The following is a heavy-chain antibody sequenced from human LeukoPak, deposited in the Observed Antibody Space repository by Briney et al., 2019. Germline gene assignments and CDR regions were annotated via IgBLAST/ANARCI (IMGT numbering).Heavy chain of an antibody. CDR1: RFTFSTYW. D-gene: IGHD1-20*01. V-gene: IGHV3-74*01. CDR2: INSDGSST. Sequence: PGGSLRLSCAASRFTFSTYWMHWVRQAPGKGLVWVSRINSDGSSTGYADSVKGRFTISRDNSKNTLYLQMNSLRAEDTAVYYCARVALMYNWNDGMYFDYWGQGTLVTVSS. CDR3: ARVALMYNWNDGMYFDY. J-gene: IGHJ4*02.